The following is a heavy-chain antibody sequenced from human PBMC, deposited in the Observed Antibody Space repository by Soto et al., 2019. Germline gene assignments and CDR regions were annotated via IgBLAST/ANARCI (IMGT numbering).Heavy chain of an antibody. D-gene: IGHD6-13*01. J-gene: IGHJ4*02. Sequence: EVQLLESGGGLVQPGGSLRLSCAASGFTFSSYAMSWVRQAPGKGLEWVLAVSSSGGSTSYADSVKGRFTISRDNSKNTLYLQMNSLRAEDTAVYYCAKYSTSWRGGQFDYWGQGTLVTVSS. CDR1: GFTFSSYA. CDR3: AKYSTSWRGGQFDY. V-gene: IGHV3-23*01. CDR2: VSSSGGST.